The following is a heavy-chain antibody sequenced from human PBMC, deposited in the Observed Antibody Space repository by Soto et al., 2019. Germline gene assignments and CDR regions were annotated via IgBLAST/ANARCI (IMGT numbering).Heavy chain of an antibody. CDR3: ARGYCSSTSCQYYFDF. Sequence: QVQLVQSGAEVKKPGASVKVSCMASGYTFTGYAIHWVRQAPGQRHEWMGWINGGNGDTKYSQKFQGRGTITRDTSASTAYMELTSRGSEDTAVYHCARGYCSSTSCQYYFDFWGQGTLVTVSS. D-gene: IGHD2-2*01. CDR2: INGGNGDT. V-gene: IGHV1-3*01. J-gene: IGHJ4*02. CDR1: GYTFTGYA.